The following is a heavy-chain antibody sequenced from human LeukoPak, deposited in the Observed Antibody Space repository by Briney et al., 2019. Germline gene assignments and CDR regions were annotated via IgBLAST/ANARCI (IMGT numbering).Heavy chain of an antibody. CDR3: ARPNWLWFGGNAERPDAFDI. J-gene: IGHJ3*02. CDR1: GYTFTSYG. V-gene: IGHV1-18*01. Sequence: GASVKVSCKASGYTFTSYGISWVRQAPGQGLEWMGWISAYNGNTNYAQKLQGRVTMTTDTSTSTAYMELRSLRSDDTAVYYCARPNWLWFGGNAERPDAFDIWGQGTMVTVSS. D-gene: IGHD3-10*01. CDR2: ISAYNGNT.